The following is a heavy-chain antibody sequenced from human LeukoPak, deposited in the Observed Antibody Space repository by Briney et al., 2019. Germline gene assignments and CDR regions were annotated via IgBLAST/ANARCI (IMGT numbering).Heavy chain of an antibody. CDR2: IRSKAYGGTT. Sequence: PGGSLRLSCTASGFTFGDYAMSWVRQAPGKGLEWVGFIRSKAYGGTTEYAASVKGRFTISRDDSKSIAYLQMNSLKTEDTAVYYCTRASGSWYGYYCYMDVWGKGTTVTISS. J-gene: IGHJ6*03. CDR3: TRASGSWYGYYCYMDV. D-gene: IGHD6-13*01. CDR1: GFTFGDYA. V-gene: IGHV3-49*04.